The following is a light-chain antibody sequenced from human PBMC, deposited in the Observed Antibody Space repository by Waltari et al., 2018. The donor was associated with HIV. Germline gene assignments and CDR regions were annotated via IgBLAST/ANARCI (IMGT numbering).Light chain of an antibody. J-gene: IGKJ5*01. Sequence: DIQMTQSPSSLSASVGDRVTITCQASQDIKNYLNWYQQKPGKAPELLIYDASSLETWVPSRFSASGSGTHFTFIVSSLQPEDVATYYCQQYDSLPPAFGQGTRLDIK. V-gene: IGKV1-33*01. CDR2: DAS. CDR3: QQYDSLPPA. CDR1: QDIKNY.